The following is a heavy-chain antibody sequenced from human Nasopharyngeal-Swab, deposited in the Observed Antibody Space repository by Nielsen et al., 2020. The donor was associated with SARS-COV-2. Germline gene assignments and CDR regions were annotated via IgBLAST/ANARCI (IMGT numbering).Heavy chain of an antibody. D-gene: IGHD5-18*01. J-gene: IGHJ6*03. CDR3: ARDYTAMLYYYYYMDV. CDR1: GFTFSSYA. Sequence: GESLKISCAASGFTFSSYAMHWVRQAPGKGLEWVAVISYDGSNKYYADSVKGRFTISRDNFKNTLYLQMNSLRAEDTAVYYCARDYTAMLYYYYYMDVWGKGTTVTVSS. CDR2: ISYDGSNK. V-gene: IGHV3-30-3*01.